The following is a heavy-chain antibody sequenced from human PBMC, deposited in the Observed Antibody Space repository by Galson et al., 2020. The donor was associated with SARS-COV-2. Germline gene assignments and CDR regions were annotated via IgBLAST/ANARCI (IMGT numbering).Heavy chain of an antibody. D-gene: IGHD2-2*02. CDR3: ARTVVVPAAILHYYYYYGMDV. J-gene: IGHJ6*02. CDR2: ISAYNGNT. Sequence: ASVKVSCKASGYTFTSYGISWVRQAPGQGLEWMGWISAYNGNTNYAQKLQGRVTMTTDTATSTAYMELRSLRSDDTAVYYCARTVVVPAAILHYYYYYGMDVWGQGTTVTVSS. V-gene: IGHV1-18*01. CDR1: GYTFTSYG.